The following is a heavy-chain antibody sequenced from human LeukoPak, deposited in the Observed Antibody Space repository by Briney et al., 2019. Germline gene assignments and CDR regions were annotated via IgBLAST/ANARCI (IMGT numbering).Heavy chain of an antibody. J-gene: IGHJ4*02. Sequence: SETLSLTCTVSGGSISSGGYYWSWIRQHPGKGLEWIGYFYYSGSTYYNPSLKSRVTISVDTSKNQFSPKLSSVTAADTAVYYCARAVTGIAAAGYDYWGQGTLVTVSS. D-gene: IGHD6-13*01. CDR2: FYYSGST. V-gene: IGHV4-31*03. CDR1: GGSISSGGYY. CDR3: ARAVTGIAAAGYDY.